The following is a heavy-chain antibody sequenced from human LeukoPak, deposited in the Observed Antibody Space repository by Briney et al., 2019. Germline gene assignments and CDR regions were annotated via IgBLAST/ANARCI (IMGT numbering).Heavy chain of an antibody. CDR2: IYYSGST. Sequence: SETLSLTCTVSGGSISSSSYYWGWIRQPPGKGLEWIGSIYYSGSTYYNPSLKSRVTISVDTSKNQFSLKLSSVTAADTAVYYCAREWELRDAFDIWGQGTMVTVSS. J-gene: IGHJ3*02. D-gene: IGHD1-26*01. CDR3: AREWELRDAFDI. CDR1: GGSISSSSYY. V-gene: IGHV4-39*07.